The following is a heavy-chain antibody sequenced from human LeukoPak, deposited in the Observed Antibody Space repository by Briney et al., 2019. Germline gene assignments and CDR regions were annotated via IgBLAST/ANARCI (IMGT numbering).Heavy chain of an antibody. Sequence: GGSLRLSYAASGFTFSSYSMNWVRQAPGKGLEWVSYISSSSSTIYYADSVKGRFTISRDNAKNSLYLQMNSLRAEDTAVYYCARASGSYPTVTFDYWGQGTLVTVSS. J-gene: IGHJ4*02. V-gene: IGHV3-48*04. D-gene: IGHD1-26*01. CDR1: GFTFSSYS. CDR2: ISSSSSTI. CDR3: ARASGSYPTVTFDY.